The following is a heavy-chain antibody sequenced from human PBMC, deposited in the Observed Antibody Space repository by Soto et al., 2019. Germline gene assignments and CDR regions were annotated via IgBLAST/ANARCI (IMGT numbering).Heavy chain of an antibody. D-gene: IGHD5-12*01. CDR2: ISGSGGST. CDR1: GFTFSSYA. J-gene: IGHJ6*02. V-gene: IGHV3-23*01. CDR3: AKDRGGGYVVLYGMDV. Sequence: GSLRLSCAASGFTFSSYAMSWVRQAPGKGLEWVSAISGSGGSTYYADSVKGRFTISRDNSKNTLYLQMNSLRAEDTAVYYCAKDRGGGYVVLYGMDVWGQGTTVTVSS.